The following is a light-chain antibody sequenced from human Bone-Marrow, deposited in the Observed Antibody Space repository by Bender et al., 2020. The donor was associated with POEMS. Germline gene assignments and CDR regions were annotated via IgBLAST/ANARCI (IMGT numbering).Light chain of an antibody. CDR1: SSDLGGYNY. CDR2: EVS. Sequence: QSALTQPASVSGSPGQSITISCTGTSSDLGGYNYVSWYQQHPGKAPKLLISEVSHRPSGVSNRFSGSKSGNTASLTISGLHSEDEADYYCVAWDDTLNGWVFGGGTKLTVL. J-gene: IGLJ2*01. CDR3: VAWDDTLNGWV. V-gene: IGLV2-14*01.